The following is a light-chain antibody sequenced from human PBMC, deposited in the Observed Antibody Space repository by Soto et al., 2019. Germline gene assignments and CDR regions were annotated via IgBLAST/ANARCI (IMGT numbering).Light chain of an antibody. V-gene: IGLV2-14*01. CDR2: EVS. CDR1: SNDVGGYNY. J-gene: IGLJ2*01. CDR3: SSYRRASTLYVI. Sequence: QSVLTQPASVSGSPGQSITISCTGTSNDVGGYNYVSWYQHYPGKAPKLIISEVSHRPSGVSNRFSGSKSGNTASLTISGLQAEDEADYYCSSYRRASTLYVIFGGGTKVTVL.